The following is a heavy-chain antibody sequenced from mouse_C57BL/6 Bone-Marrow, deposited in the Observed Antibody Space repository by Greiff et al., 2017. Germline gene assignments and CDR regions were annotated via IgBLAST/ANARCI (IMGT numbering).Heavy chain of an antibody. CDR3: ARWAIGDY. V-gene: IGHV1-54*01. CDR2: INPGSGGT. D-gene: IGHD3-1*01. J-gene: IGHJ2*01. Sequence: VQRVESGAELVRPGTSVKVSCKASGYAFTNYLIEWVKQRPGQGLEWIGVINPGSGGTKYNEKFKGKATLTADKSSSTAYMQLNSLTSEDSAVYFCARWAIGDYWGQGTTLTVSS. CDR1: GYAFTNYL.